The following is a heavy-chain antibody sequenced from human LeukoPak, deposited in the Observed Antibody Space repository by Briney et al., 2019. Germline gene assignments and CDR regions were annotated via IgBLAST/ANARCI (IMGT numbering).Heavy chain of an antibody. CDR3: ARFHYYDSSGYYYSAFDI. V-gene: IGHV4-30-4*01. CDR2: IYYSGST. J-gene: IGHJ3*02. CDR1: GGSISSGDYY. Sequence: SETLSLTCTVSGGSISSGDYYWSWIRQPPGKGLEWIGYIYYSGSTYYNPSLKSRVTISVDTSKHQFSLQLSSVTAADTAVYYCARFHYYDSSGYYYSAFDIWGQGTMVTVSS. D-gene: IGHD3-22*01.